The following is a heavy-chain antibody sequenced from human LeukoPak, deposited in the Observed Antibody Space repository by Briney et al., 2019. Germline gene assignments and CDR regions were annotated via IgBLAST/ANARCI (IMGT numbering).Heavy chain of an antibody. V-gene: IGHV5-51*01. D-gene: IGHD2-2*01. Sequence: GESLKISCEGSGYSFASYWVGWVRQMPGKGLEWVGIIYPADSDTRYSPSFQGQVTISVDKSITTAYLQWSSLKASDTAMYYCARPLGTGEYGYWGQGTLVTVSS. CDR3: ARPLGTGEYGY. CDR1: GYSFASYW. CDR2: IYPADSDT. J-gene: IGHJ4*02.